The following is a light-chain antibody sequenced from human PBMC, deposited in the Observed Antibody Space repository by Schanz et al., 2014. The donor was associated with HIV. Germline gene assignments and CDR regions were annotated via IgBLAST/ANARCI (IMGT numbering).Light chain of an antibody. CDR1: QSVSNN. V-gene: IGKV3-15*01. J-gene: IGKJ2*01. Sequence: EIVMTQSPATVSVFPGERVTLSCRASQSVSNNVAWYQKKPGQAPRLLSSGASTGATGLPARFSVSGSGTEFALTISGLQSEDFALYYCQQYSDWPPSTFGQGTKVEIK. CDR2: GAS. CDR3: QQYSDWPPST.